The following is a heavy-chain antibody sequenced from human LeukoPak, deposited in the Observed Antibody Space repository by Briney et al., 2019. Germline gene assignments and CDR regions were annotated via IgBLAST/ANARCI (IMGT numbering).Heavy chain of an antibody. V-gene: IGHV3-23*01. D-gene: IGHD5-24*01. CDR2: ISGSGGST. CDR3: AKDLRTSPVEMATIFDY. CDR1: GFTFSSYA. Sequence: QAGGSLRLSCAASGFTFSSYAMSWVRQAPGKGLEWVSAISGSGGSTYYADSVKGRFTISRDNSKNTLYLQMNSLRAEDTAVYYCAKDLRTSPVEMATIFDYWGQGTLVTVSS. J-gene: IGHJ4*02.